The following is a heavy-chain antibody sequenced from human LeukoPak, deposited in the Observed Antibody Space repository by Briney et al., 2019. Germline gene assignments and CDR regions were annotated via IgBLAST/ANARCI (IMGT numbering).Heavy chain of an antibody. CDR1: GGSISSYY. CDR2: IYSSGST. CDR3: AGGLWFGEFPDY. J-gene: IGHJ4*02. V-gene: IGHV4-4*07. D-gene: IGHD3-10*01. Sequence: SETLSLTCTVSGGSISSYYGSWIRQPAGKGLEWIGRIYSSGSTDYNPSLKSRVTMSVDTSKNKFSLKLSSVTAADTAVYYCAGGLWFGEFPDYWGQGTLVTVSS.